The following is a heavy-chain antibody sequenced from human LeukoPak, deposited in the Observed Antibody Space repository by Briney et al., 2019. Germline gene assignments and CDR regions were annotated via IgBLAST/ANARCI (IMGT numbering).Heavy chain of an antibody. V-gene: IGHV3-23*01. J-gene: IGHJ4*02. CDR3: ARLPTFYYDSSHYHYDY. CDR1: GFTFQNYA. CDR2: ISGSGPST. D-gene: IGHD3-22*01. Sequence: GGSLRLPCAASGFTFQNYATSWVRQAPGKGLEWASSISGSGPSTDYADSVKGRFTISRDKSKNTLYLQMNSLRAEDTAVYYCARLPTFYYDSSHYHYDYWGQGTLVTVSS.